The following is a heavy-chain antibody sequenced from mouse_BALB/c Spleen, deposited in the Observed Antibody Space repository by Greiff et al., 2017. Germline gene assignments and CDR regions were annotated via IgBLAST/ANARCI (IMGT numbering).Heavy chain of an antibody. D-gene: IGHD3-1*01. CDR1: GFTFSSFG. CDR3: ARGLDYFDY. V-gene: IGHV5-17*02. J-gene: IGHJ2*01. CDR2: ISSGSSTI. Sequence: EVQVVESGGGLVQPGGSRKLSCAASGFTFSSFGMHWVRQAPEKGLEWVAYISSGSSTIYYADTVKGRFTISRDNPKNTLFLQMTSLRSEDTAMYYCARGLDYFDYWGQGTTLTVSS.